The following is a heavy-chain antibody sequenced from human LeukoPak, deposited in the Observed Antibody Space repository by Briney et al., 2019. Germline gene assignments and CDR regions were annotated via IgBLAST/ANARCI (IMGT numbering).Heavy chain of an antibody. V-gene: IGHV4-39*01. J-gene: IGHJ4*02. CDR3: ATGGENYNYLEY. D-gene: IGHD1-7*01. CDR1: GGSINSSSYY. Sequence: PSETLSLTCTVSGGSINSSSYYWGWIRQPPGKGLEWIGSIHYSGNTYSNPSLKSRVTIAVEKSKNQFSLKLSSVTAADTAVYYCATGGENYNYLEYWGQGTLVTVSS. CDR2: IHYSGNT.